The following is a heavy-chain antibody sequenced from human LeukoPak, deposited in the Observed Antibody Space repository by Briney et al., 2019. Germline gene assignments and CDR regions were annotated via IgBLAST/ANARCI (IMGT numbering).Heavy chain of an antibody. CDR2: ISSSSSYI. J-gene: IGHJ4*02. D-gene: IGHD3-22*01. Sequence: GGSLRLSCAASGFTFSSYSMNWVRQAPGKGLEWVSSISSSSSYIYYADSVKGRFTISRDNAKNTLYLQMNSLRAEDTAVYYCARSGISMIVVSWGQGTLVTVSS. CDR1: GFTFSSYS. V-gene: IGHV3-21*01. CDR3: ARSGISMIVVS.